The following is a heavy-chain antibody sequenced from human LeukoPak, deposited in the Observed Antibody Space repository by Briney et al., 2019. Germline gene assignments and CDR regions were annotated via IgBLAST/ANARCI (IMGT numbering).Heavy chain of an antibody. CDR3: ARDSSGQGDY. J-gene: IGHJ4*02. Sequence: SGGSLRLSCAASGFTFSSYAMSWVRQAPGKGLEWVGRSKNKANNYITQYAAFVQGRFTISRDNSKNSLYLQINSLKTEDTAVYYCARDSSGQGDYWGQGTLVTVSS. D-gene: IGHD6-25*01. CDR1: GFTFSSYA. CDR2: SKNKANNYIT. V-gene: IGHV3-72*01.